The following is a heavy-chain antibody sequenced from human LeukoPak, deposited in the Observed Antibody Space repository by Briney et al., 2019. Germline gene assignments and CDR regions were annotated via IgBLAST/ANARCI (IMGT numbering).Heavy chain of an antibody. Sequence: GGSLRPSCAISGLTFHDYAMTWVRQAPGKGLEWVSTIVGDSSKTYYADSVKGRFTISRDNSNYMLFLLMNNLRAEDTAIYYCAKQPYNYYYLDVWGKGTTVTVSS. J-gene: IGHJ6*03. CDR2: IVGDSSKT. V-gene: IGHV3-23*01. CDR3: AKQPYNYYYLDV. CDR1: GLTFHDYA. D-gene: IGHD2-21*01.